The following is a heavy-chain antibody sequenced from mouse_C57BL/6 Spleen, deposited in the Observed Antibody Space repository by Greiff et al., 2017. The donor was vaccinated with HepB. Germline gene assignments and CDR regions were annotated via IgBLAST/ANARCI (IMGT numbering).Heavy chain of an antibody. CDR1: GFTFSDYG. J-gene: IGHJ2*01. CDR3: ARDGYYLKFDY. V-gene: IGHV5-17*01. D-gene: IGHD2-3*01. Sequence: DVMLVESGGGLVKPGGSLKLSCAASGFTFSDYGMHWVRQAPEKGLEWVAYISSGSSTIYYADTVKGRFTISRDNAKNTLFLQMTSLRSEDTAMYYCARDGYYLKFDYWGQGTTLTVSS. CDR2: ISSGSSTI.